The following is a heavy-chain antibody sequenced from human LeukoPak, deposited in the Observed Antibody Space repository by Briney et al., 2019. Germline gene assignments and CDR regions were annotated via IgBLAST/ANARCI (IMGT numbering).Heavy chain of an antibody. CDR1: GFTFSTYW. V-gene: IGHV3-74*01. CDR3: ARGIVGTTIGRY. J-gene: IGHJ4*02. D-gene: IGHD1-26*01. Sequence: PGGSLRLSCAASGFTFSTYWMHWVRQAPGKGLVWVSRINTDGSGTTYADSVKGRFTISRDNAKNTVYLQMNSLRVEDTAVYYCARGIVGTTIGRYWGQGTLVTVSS. CDR2: INTDGSGT.